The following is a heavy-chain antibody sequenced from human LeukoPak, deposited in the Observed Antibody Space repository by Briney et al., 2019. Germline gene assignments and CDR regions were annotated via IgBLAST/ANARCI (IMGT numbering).Heavy chain of an antibody. Sequence: ASVKVSCKASGSTFTGYYMHWVRQGPGQGLEWMGWINLNSGGTNDAQKFQDRGTMTRDTSISTAYMELSRLRSDDTAVYYCARSPDILTGENFDYWGQGTLVTVSS. CDR1: GSTFTGYY. V-gene: IGHV1-2*02. D-gene: IGHD3-9*01. J-gene: IGHJ4*02. CDR2: INLNSGGT. CDR3: ARSPDILTGENFDY.